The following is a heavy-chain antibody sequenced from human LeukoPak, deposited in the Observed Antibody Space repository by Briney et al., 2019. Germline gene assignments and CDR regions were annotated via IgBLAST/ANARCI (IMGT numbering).Heavy chain of an antibody. V-gene: IGHV3-23*01. CDR2: IGSSGHST. CDR3: AKDFSSGYLGDGFDI. J-gene: IGHJ3*02. D-gene: IGHD3-22*01. Sequence: PGGSLRLSCAASGFTFSDYAMSWVRQATGKGLEWVSGIGSSGHSTYYADSVKGRFTISRDNSRNTLYLQMNSLRVEDTALFYCAKDFSSGYLGDGFDIWGQGTMVTVSA. CDR1: GFTFSDYA.